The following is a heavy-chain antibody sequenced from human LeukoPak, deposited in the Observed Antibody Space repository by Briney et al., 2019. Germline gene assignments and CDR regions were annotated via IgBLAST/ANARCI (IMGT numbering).Heavy chain of an antibody. V-gene: IGHV4-30-4*08. D-gene: IGHD3-10*01. CDR3: ASGVLWFGELPRPAFDI. Sequence: SQTLSLTCTVSGGSISSGDYYWSWIRQPPGKGLEWIGYVYYSGSTYYNPSLKSRVTISVDTSKNQFSLKLSSVTAADTAVYYCASGVLWFGELPRPAFDIWGQGTMVTVSS. CDR2: VYYSGST. CDR1: GGSISSGDYY. J-gene: IGHJ3*02.